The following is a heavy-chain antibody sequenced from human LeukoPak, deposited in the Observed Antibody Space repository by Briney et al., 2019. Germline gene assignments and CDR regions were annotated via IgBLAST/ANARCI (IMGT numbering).Heavy chain of an antibody. Sequence: SETLSLTCTVSGGSISSYYWSWIRQPPGKGLEWIGEINHSGSTNYNPSLKSRVTISVDTSKNQFSLKLSSVTAADTAVYYCAGGWYGDAFDIWGQGTMVTVSS. J-gene: IGHJ3*02. CDR1: GGSISSYY. CDR3: AGGWYGDAFDI. D-gene: IGHD6-13*01. CDR2: INHSGST. V-gene: IGHV4-34*01.